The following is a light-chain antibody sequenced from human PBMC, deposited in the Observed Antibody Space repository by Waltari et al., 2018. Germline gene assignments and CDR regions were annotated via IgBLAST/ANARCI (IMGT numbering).Light chain of an antibody. J-gene: IGKJ4*01. CDR3: QQRRDWPLT. CDR1: QSLTNY. V-gene: IGKV3-11*01. CDR2: DTS. Sequence: DIVLTQSPAILSLSPGERASLSCRASQSLTNYLAWYQQKPGQAPRLPIYDTSNRATGIPARFSGSGFGTDFTLTISSLEPEDFAIYYCQQRRDWPLTFGGGTKVEIK.